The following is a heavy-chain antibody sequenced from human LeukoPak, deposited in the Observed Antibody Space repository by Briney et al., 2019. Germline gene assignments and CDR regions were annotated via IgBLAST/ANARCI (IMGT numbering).Heavy chain of an antibody. CDR1: GGSISSSTYY. CDR3: ARGGAYGSGSSFDY. V-gene: IGHV4-39*07. CDR2: IYYSGSS. D-gene: IGHD3-10*01. J-gene: IGHJ4*02. Sequence: SETLSLTCAVSGGSISSSTYYWGWIRQPPGRGLEWIGSIYYSGSSYYSPSVKCRVTISIDTSKNQFSLKLSSVTAADRAVYYCARGGAYGSGSSFDYWGQGILVTVSS.